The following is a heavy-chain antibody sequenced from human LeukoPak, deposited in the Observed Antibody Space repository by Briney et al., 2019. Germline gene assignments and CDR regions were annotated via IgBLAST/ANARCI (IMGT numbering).Heavy chain of an antibody. CDR2: IHKDGSST. V-gene: IGHV3-74*01. Sequence: PGGSLRLSCAASGFTFSSKWMHWVRQAPGKGLVWVSRIHKDGSSTTYADSVKGRFTISRDNAKNTLYLQMNSLRAEDTAMYYGARESYGSGNYYSDYWGQGTLVTVSS. J-gene: IGHJ4*02. CDR3: ARESYGSGNYYSDY. D-gene: IGHD3-10*01. CDR1: GFTFSSKW.